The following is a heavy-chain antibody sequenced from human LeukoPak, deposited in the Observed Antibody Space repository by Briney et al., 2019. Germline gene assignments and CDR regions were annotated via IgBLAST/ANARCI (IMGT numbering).Heavy chain of an antibody. V-gene: IGHV4-61*08. Sequence: SQTLSLTCTVSGGSISSGGYYWSWIRQHPGKGLEWIGYIYYSGSTNYNPSLKSRVTISVDTSKNQFSLKLSSVTAADTAVYYCARDSSDDYYYYGMDVWGQGTTVTVSS. J-gene: IGHJ6*02. CDR3: ARDSSDDYYYYGMDV. CDR2: IYYSGST. D-gene: IGHD6-6*01. CDR1: GGSISSGGYY.